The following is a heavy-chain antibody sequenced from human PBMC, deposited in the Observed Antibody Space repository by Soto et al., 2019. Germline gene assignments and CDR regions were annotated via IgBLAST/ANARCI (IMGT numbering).Heavy chain of an antibody. V-gene: IGHV1-69*01. CDR1: RDTFNKYA. CDR2: IIPIFSSR. D-gene: IGHD3-16*01. CDR3: ASGEAYLGV. Sequence: QVQLVQSGAEVKKPGSSVKVSCKTSRDTFNKYAFNWVRQAPGQGLEWMGWIIPIFSSRNYAEKFQGRVTITADDSTSTAYMELRSLRFEDTAVCYCASGEAYLGVWGQGTTVTVSS. J-gene: IGHJ6*02.